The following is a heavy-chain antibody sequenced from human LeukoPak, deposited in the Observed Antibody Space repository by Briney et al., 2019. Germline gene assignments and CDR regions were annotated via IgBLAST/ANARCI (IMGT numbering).Heavy chain of an antibody. J-gene: IGHJ4*02. CDR1: GFTFSSYG. Sequence: GGSLRLACAASGFTFSSYGMHWVSQAPAKGLEWVAFIRYDGSNKYYADSVKGRFTISRDNSKNTLYLQMNSLRAEDTAVYYCAKPDAVDTAIVSWAQGTLVTVSS. D-gene: IGHD5-18*01. V-gene: IGHV3-30*02. CDR3: AKPDAVDTAIVS. CDR2: IRYDGSNK.